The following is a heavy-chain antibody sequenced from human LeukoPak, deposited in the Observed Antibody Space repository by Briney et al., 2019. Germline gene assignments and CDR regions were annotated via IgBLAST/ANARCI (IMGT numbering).Heavy chain of an antibody. CDR1: GASISGSY. J-gene: IGHJ4*02. D-gene: IGHD3-10*01. V-gene: IGHV4-59*08. CDR2: MYYSGIT. Sequence: SETLSLTCAVSGASISGSYWSWIRQPPGKGLEWIGYMYYSGITNSSPSLKSRVTISLDTSKNQFSLRLRSVTAADTAVYYCARGIGRRGSGSYHVYWGQGTLVTVSS. CDR3: ARGIGRRGSGSYHVY.